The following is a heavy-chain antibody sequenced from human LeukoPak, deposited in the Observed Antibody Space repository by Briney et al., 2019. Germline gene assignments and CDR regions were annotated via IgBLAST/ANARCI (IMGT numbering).Heavy chain of an antibody. D-gene: IGHD3-22*01. CDR3: ARLYDYYDSSGYYGLDY. V-gene: IGHV5-51*01. CDR1: GYSFTAYW. CDR2: IYPGDSDT. J-gene: IGHJ4*02. Sequence: GESLKISCKGSGYSFTAYWIAWVRQMPGKGLEWMGIIYPGDSDTRDSPSFQGQVTISVDKSISTAYLQWSSLKASDTAVYYCARLYDYYDSSGYYGLDYWGQGTLLTVSS.